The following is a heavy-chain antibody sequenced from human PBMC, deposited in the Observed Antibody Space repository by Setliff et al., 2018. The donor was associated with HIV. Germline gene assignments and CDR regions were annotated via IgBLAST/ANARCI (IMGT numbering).Heavy chain of an antibody. CDR3: ARDWVTRSNYYGSGSPWYFDF. J-gene: IGHJ2*01. D-gene: IGHD3-10*01. CDR2: VYASAYS. CDR1: GGSISSGTYY. V-gene: IGHV4-61*02. Sequence: SETLSLTCSVSGGSISSGTYYWNWIRQPAGKGLEWIGRVYASAYSNYNPSLKSRVTMSVDTSQNQFSLKLRSVNAADTAVYYCARDWVTRSNYYGSGSPWYFDFWGRGILVTVSS.